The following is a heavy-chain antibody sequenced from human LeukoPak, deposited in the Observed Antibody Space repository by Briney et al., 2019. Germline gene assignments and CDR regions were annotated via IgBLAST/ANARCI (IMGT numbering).Heavy chain of an antibody. CDR1: GFTFSSYG. D-gene: IGHD2-2*01. V-gene: IGHV3-30*18. J-gene: IGHJ6*02. CDR2: ISYDGSNK. Sequence: GGSLRLSCAASGFTFSSYGMHWVRQAPGKGLEWVAVISYDGSNKYYADSVKGRFTISRDNSKSTLYLQMNSLRAEDTAVYYCAKVRGPPAANYYYGMDVWGQGTTVTVSS. CDR3: AKVRGPPAANYYYGMDV.